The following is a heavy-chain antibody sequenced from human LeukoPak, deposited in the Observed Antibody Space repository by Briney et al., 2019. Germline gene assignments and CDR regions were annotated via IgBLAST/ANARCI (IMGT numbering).Heavy chain of an antibody. CDR1: GFTFSTYW. CDR2: MRRDGNEI. V-gene: IGHV3-7*01. CDR3: ARDLAYSRLDY. J-gene: IGHJ4*02. D-gene: IGHD5-18*01. Sequence: GGSLRFSCSASGFTFSTYWMSWVRQAPGKGLEWVANMRRDGNEIYYLDSVRGRFTISRDNAENSLYLQMNSLRVEDTAFYYCARDLAYSRLDYWGQGMLVTVSS.